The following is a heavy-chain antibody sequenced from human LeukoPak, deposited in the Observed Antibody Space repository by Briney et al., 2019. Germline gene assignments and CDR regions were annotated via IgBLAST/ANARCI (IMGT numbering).Heavy chain of an antibody. CDR3: VRRVNTYGGWFDR. Sequence: SETLSLTCSVSGDSIRSNNYHWGWIRPSPGTGLEWIGTIDYSGNTYYNPSLNSRVTISADTSRNQFSLKLSSVTAADTAIYYCVRRVNTYGGWFDRWGQGALVTVSS. D-gene: IGHD5-18*01. CDR1: GDSIRSNNYH. CDR2: IDYSGNT. J-gene: IGHJ5*02. V-gene: IGHV4-39*01.